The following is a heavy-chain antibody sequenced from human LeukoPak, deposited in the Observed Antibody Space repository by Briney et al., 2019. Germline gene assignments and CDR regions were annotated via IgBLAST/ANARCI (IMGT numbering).Heavy chain of an antibody. CDR2: ISYDGSNE. CDR3: AKDQYSSSWYETTAY. CDR1: GFTFSSYG. J-gene: IGHJ4*01. Sequence: PGRSLRLSCAASGFTFSSYGMHWVRQAPGKGLEWVAVISYDGSNEYYADSVKGRFTISRDNSKNTLYLQMNSLRAEDTAVYYCAKDQYSSSWYETTAYWXXGTXXXVSX. D-gene: IGHD6-13*01. V-gene: IGHV3-30*18.